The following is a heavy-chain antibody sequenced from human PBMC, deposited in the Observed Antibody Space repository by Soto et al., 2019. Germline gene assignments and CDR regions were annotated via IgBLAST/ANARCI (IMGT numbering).Heavy chain of an antibody. CDR2: ISGSGGST. CDR1: GFTFSSYA. D-gene: IGHD3-3*01. V-gene: IGHV3-23*01. J-gene: IGHJ5*02. CDR3: AKVRAYYDFWSGYYGTDDNWFDP. Sequence: GGSLRLSCAASGFTFSSYAMSWVRQAPGKGLEWVSAISGSGGSTYYADSVKGRFTISRDTSKNTLYLQMNSLRAEDTAVYYCAKVRAYYDFWSGYYGTDDNWFDPWGQGTLVTVSS.